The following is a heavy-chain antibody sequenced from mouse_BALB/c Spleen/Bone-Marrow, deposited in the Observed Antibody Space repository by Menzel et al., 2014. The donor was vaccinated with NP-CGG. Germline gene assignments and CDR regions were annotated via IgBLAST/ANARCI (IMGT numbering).Heavy chain of an antibody. D-gene: IGHD1-2*01. J-gene: IGHJ3*01. CDR1: GFTFSNYT. CDR2: ISNGGGTT. CDR3: ARRYDYGYGPFAY. Sequence: DVHLVESGGGLAQPGGSLKLSCAASGFTFSNYTMSWIRQTPEKRLEWVAYISNGGGTTYYPDTVKGRFTISRDNAKNTLYLQMSSLKSEDTAMYYCARRYDYGYGPFAYWGQGTLVTVSA. V-gene: IGHV5-12-2*01.